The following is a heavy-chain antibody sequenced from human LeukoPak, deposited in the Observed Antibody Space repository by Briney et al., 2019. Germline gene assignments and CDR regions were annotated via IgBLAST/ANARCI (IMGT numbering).Heavy chain of an antibody. CDR3: ARDIHWAFDY. CDR1: GSTFNSYS. J-gene: IGHJ4*02. V-gene: IGHV3-48*02. D-gene: IGHD7-27*01. Sequence: PGGSLRLSCGASGSTFNSYSMNWVRQAPGKGLEWVSYISSSTSRIYYADSVKGRFTISRDSARRSLFLQMNSLRDEDTAVYYCARDIHWAFDYWGQGTLVTVSS. CDR2: ISSSTSRI.